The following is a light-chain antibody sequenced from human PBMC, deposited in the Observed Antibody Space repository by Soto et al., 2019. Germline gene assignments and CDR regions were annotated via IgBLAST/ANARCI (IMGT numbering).Light chain of an antibody. V-gene: IGKV3-20*01. CDR1: QSGSSSY. CDR3: QQYGSSPPT. CDR2: GAS. Sequence: IVLTQSPGNLSLSPGERATLSFRASQSGSSSYLAWYQQKPGQAPRLLIYGASSRATGIPDRFSGSGSGTDFTLTISRLEPEDFAVYYCQQYGSSPPTFGQGTKVDIK. J-gene: IGKJ1*01.